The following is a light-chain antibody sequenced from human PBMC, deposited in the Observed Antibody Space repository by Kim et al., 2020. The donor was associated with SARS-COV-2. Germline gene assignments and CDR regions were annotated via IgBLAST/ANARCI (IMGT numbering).Light chain of an antibody. Sequence: ASTGERVTISCRASQGISRNLAWYQQKPGKAPELLMYDASTLQGGVLSRFSGSGSGTDFTLTISYLQSEDSATYYCQQYYSYPWTFGQGTKVDIK. V-gene: IGKV1-8*01. J-gene: IGKJ1*01. CDR3: QQYYSYPWT. CDR2: DAS. CDR1: QGISRN.